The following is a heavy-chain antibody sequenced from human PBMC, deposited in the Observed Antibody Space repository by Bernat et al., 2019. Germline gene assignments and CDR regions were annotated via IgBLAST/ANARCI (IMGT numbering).Heavy chain of an antibody. V-gene: IGHV3-64*01. CDR2: ISSDGHNT. J-gene: IGHJ3*01. Sequence: EVHLVESGGGLVQPGGSLRLSCAASGFTFSTYAMHWVRQAPGKGLEYVSAISSDGHNTYYANSVEGRFTISRDYSKSTLYLQMGSLRAEDMAFYYCAREDVAMIKRAFDLWGQGTVVTVSS. CDR3: AREDVAMIKRAFDL. CDR1: GFTFSTYA. D-gene: IGHD5-18*01.